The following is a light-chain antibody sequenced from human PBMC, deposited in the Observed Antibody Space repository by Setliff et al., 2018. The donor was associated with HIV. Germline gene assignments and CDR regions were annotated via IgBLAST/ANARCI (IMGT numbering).Light chain of an antibody. CDR1: RSNIRSNT. CDR2: SND. J-gene: IGLJ1*01. CDR3: CSFAGTSLFDV. Sequence: QSVLTQPPSASGTPGQRVTISCSGSRSNIRSNTVNWYQQLPGTAPKLLIHSNDQRPSGVPDRFSGSKSGNMASLTISGLQAEDEADYYCCSFAGTSLFDVFGGGTKVTVL. V-gene: IGLV1-44*01.